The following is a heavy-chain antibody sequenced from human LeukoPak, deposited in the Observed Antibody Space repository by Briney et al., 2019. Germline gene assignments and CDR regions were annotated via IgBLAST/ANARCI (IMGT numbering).Heavy chain of an antibody. Sequence: GGSLRLSCAASGFTFDDYAMHWVRQAPGKGLEWVSGISWNSGSIGYADSVKGRFTISRDNAKNSLYLQMNSLRAEDTALYYCAKGRPPTTGTFGYFDYWGQGTLVTVSS. J-gene: IGHJ4*02. D-gene: IGHD1-1*01. CDR3: AKGRPPTTGTFGYFDY. CDR1: GFTFDDYA. CDR2: ISWNSGSI. V-gene: IGHV3-9*01.